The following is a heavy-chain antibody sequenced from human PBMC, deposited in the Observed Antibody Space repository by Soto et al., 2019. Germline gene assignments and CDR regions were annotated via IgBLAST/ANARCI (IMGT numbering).Heavy chain of an antibody. CDR3: AKVLARGGYSGCDSKSRRDY. CDR2: ISGSGGST. D-gene: IGHD5-12*01. Sequence: GGSLRLSCAASGFTFSSYAMSWVRQAPGKGLEWVSAISGSGGSTYYADSVKGRFTISRDNSKNTLYLQMNSLRAEDTAVYYCAKVLARGGYSGCDSKSRRDYWGQGALVTVSS. V-gene: IGHV3-23*01. J-gene: IGHJ4*02. CDR1: GFTFSSYA.